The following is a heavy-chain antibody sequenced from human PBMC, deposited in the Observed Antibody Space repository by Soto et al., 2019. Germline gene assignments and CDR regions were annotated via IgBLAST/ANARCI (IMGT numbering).Heavy chain of an antibody. CDR3: ARVNREKYGSGTYCVDY. J-gene: IGHJ4*02. V-gene: IGHV1-18*01. CDR1: GYTFTTYG. D-gene: IGHD3-10*01. Sequence: QVQLVQSGGEVKKPGASVKVSCKASGYTFTTYGISWVRQAPGQGLEWMLWISVYNDNTHYAQKLQGRVTMTTDTSTSTAYKELRSLRSDDTAVYYCARVNREKYGSGTYCVDYWGQGTLVTVSS. CDR2: ISVYNDNT.